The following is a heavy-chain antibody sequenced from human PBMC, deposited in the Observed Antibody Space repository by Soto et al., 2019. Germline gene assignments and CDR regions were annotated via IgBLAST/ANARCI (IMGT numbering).Heavy chain of an antibody. CDR1: GFTFTNYW. Sequence: EVQLVESGGGLVQPGESLRLSCSASGFTFTNYWMHWVRQAPGKGLVWVSRINAEGTTTNYADSVKGRFTTSRDNAKNTLYLQMNSLGGEDTAVYYCACSARGLYRDYNWGQGTLVTVSS. V-gene: IGHV3-74*01. CDR3: ACSARGLYRDYN. J-gene: IGHJ4*02. CDR2: INAEGTTT. D-gene: IGHD4-17*01.